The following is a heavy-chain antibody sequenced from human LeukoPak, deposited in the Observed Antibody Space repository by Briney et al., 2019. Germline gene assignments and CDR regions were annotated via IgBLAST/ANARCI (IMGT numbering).Heavy chain of an antibody. CDR2: INPNSGGT. J-gene: IGHJ5*02. V-gene: IGHV1-2*02. Sequence: AAVKVSCKASGYTFTGYYMQGVGQAPGQGLEWMGWINPNSGGTNYAQKFQGRVTMTRDTSISTAYMELSRLRSDDTAVYSCATDNPPGYSSGWSQPPASWGQGNLVTVSS. CDR1: GYTFTGYY. CDR3: ATDNPPGYSSGWSQPPAS. D-gene: IGHD6-19*01.